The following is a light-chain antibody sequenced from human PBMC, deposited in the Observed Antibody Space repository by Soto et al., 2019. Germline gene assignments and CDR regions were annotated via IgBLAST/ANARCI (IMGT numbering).Light chain of an antibody. Sequence: EVVLTQSPGTLSLSPGASATLSCWASQSISSIYLAWSPQPPGQAPRLLIYGSSSRATGVPDRFGGRGSGTDCTLTISSLEPEEFAVYEWQQYGNSPVTCGQGTKGEIK. J-gene: IGKJ1*01. CDR2: GSS. V-gene: IGKV3-20*01. CDR1: QSISSIY. CDR3: QQYGNSPVT.